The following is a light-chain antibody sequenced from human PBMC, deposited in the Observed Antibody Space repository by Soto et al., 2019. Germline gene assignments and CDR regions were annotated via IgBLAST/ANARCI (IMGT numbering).Light chain of an antibody. CDR3: QQRRNWPLT. CDR1: QSVNNY. CDR2: DAS. V-gene: IGKV3-11*01. Sequence: EIVLTQSPATLSLSPGDRATLSCGASQSVNNYLAWYQQKRGQAPRLLIFDASTRAPGIPPRFSGSGSGTDFTLTISRLEPEDLAIYFCQQRRNWPLTFGGGTRVDIK. J-gene: IGKJ4*01.